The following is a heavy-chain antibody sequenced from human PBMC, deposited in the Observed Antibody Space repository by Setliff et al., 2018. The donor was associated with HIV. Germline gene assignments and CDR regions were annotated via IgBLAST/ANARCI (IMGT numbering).Heavy chain of an antibody. CDR3: VRTIYEWGAFDV. V-gene: IGHV1-46*01. J-gene: IGHJ3*01. CDR1: GDTFTSYY. Sequence: ASVKVSCKASGDTFTSYYMHWVRRAPGQGLEWMGMISPSGDNKDYAQKFQGRLTMTKDTSTSTVYMQLSSLRPEDTAVYYCVRTIYEWGAFDVWGQGTMVTVSS. D-gene: IGHD2-8*01. CDR2: ISPSGDNK.